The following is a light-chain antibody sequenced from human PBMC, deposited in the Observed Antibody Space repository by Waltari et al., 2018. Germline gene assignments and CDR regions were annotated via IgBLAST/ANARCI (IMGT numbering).Light chain of an antibody. Sequence: EIVLTQSPATLSLSPGAGATLSCRASQSLSSSLAWYQQKPGQAPRLLIYDTSNRATGIPARFSGRGSGTDFTLTISSREADDFALYYCQHRSSWPPEVSFGQGTRLEIK. CDR2: DTS. V-gene: IGKV3-11*01. CDR3: QHRSSWPPEVS. J-gene: IGKJ5*01. CDR1: QSLSSS.